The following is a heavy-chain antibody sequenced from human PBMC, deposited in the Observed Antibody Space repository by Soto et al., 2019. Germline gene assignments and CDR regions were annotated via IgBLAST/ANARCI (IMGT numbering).Heavy chain of an antibody. CDR1: GYSFTTYW. D-gene: IGHD2-2*02. V-gene: IGHV5-51*01. J-gene: IGHJ5*02. Sequence: PVESLKISCEGSGYSFTTYWIGWVRQMPGKGLEWMGIIYPVDSDTRYSPSFQGQVTISADKSISTAYLQWSSLKASDTAMYYCPRLKGPDSRSAYRFDPWGQGTLVTVSS. CDR2: IYPVDSDT. CDR3: PRLKGPDSRSAYRFDP.